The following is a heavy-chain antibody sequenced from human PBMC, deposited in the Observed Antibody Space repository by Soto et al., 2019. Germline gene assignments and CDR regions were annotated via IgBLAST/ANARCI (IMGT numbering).Heavy chain of an antibody. J-gene: IGHJ4*02. Sequence: EVQLLESGGGLVQPGGSLRLSCAASGFTFSSYAMSWVRQAPGKGLDWVSAISVSVGSTYYADSVKARFTISRAKSTNTLYLQMNSLRAEDTAVYYCAKVERAVAGIIDWGQGTLVTVSS. CDR1: GFTFSSYA. CDR2: ISVSVGST. V-gene: IGHV3-23*01. CDR3: AKVERAVAGIID. D-gene: IGHD6-19*01.